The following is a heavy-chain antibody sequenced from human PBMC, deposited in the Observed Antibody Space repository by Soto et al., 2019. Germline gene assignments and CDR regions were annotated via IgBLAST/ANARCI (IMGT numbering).Heavy chain of an antibody. V-gene: IGHV3-23*01. J-gene: IGHJ6*02. Sequence: EGSLKDACSASAFTSSRDTLLVVRHALGTRLELFSATSVSGGSTYYADSVKGRFTISRDNSKNTLYLQMNSLRAEDTAVYYCSKDTYCTNGVCRHYYYGIDVWAQG. D-gene: IGHD2-8*01. CDR1: AFTSSRDT. CDR2: TSVSGGST. CDR3: SKDTYCTNGVCRHYYYGIDV.